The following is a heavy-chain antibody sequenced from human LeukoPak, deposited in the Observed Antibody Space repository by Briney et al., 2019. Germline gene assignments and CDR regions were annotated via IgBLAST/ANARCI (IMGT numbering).Heavy chain of an antibody. Sequence: GGSLRLSCAASGFTFSSYSMNWVRQAPGKGLEWVSSISSSSSYIYYADSVKGRFSISRDNAKNSLYLQMNSLRAEDTAVYYCARRHDYSNYPDYWGQGTLVTVSS. CDR2: ISSSSSYI. V-gene: IGHV3-21*01. CDR1: GFTFSSYS. J-gene: IGHJ4*02. CDR3: ARRHDYSNYPDY. D-gene: IGHD4-11*01.